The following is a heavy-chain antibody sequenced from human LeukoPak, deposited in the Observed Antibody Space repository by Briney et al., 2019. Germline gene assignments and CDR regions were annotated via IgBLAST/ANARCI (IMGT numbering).Heavy chain of an antibody. CDR3: ARDRAYSSSWYPGLDY. CDR2: ISSSSSYI. J-gene: IGHJ4*02. D-gene: IGHD6-13*01. V-gene: IGHV3-21*01. Sequence: GGSLRLSCAASGFTFSSYSMNWVRQAPGKGLEWVSSISSSSSYIYYADSVKGRFTISRDNAKNSLYLQMNSLRAEDTAVYYCARDRAYSSSWYPGLDYWGQGTLVTVSS. CDR1: GFTFSSYS.